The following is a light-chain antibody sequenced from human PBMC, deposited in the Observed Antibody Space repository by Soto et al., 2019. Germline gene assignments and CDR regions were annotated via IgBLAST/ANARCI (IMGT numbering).Light chain of an antibody. J-gene: IGKJ2*01. CDR3: QQHNPYSPYT. V-gene: IGKV1-5*03. CDR1: QSITNC. CDR2: DAS. Sequence: DIQMTQSPSTLSASVGDRVTITCRASQSITNCLAWYQQKPGKAPKLLIFDASSLRSGVPSRFSGSGSGTEFTLTISSLQTEDFATYYCQQHNPYSPYTFGQGTKVDIK.